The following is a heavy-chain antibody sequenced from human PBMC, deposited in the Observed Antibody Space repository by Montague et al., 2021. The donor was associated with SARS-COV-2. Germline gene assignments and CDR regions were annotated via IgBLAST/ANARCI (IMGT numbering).Heavy chain of an antibody. Sequence: SETLSLTCAVYGGSFSGYYWSWIRQPPGKGLEWLGEINHSGSTKYNPSLKSRVTMSVDTSKNQFSLKLSSVTAADTAVYYCARGTKGVFTYDYDSSGYASDYWGQGTLVTVSS. V-gene: IGHV4-34*01. J-gene: IGHJ4*02. D-gene: IGHD3-22*01. CDR2: INHSGST. CDR3: ARGTKGVFTYDYDSSGYASDY. CDR1: GGSFSGYY.